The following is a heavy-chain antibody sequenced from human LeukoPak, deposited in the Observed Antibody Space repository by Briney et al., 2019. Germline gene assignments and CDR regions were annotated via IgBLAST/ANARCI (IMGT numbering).Heavy chain of an antibody. J-gene: IGHJ6*03. Sequence: GGSLRLSCAASGFTFSSYSMHWVRQAPGKGLEWVSSISTSSSYIYYADPVKGRFTISRDNAKKSLYLHMNSLRAEDTAIYYCAKESVLLWFGELFTGYMDVWGKGTTVTISS. CDR1: GFTFSSYS. D-gene: IGHD3-10*01. V-gene: IGHV3-21*01. CDR2: ISTSSSYI. CDR3: AKESVLLWFGELFTGYMDV.